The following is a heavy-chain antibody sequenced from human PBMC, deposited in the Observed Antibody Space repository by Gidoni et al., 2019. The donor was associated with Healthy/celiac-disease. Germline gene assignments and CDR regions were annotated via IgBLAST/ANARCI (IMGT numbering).Heavy chain of an antibody. V-gene: IGHV4-39*01. CDR3: ARRGDHYYGSGSYPY. CDR2: IYYSGST. D-gene: IGHD3-10*01. J-gene: IGHJ4*02. Sequence: QLQLQESGPGLVKPSETLSLTCTVSGGSISSSSYYWGWIRQPPGKGLEWIGSIYYSGSTYYNPSLKSRVTISVDTSKNQFSLKLSSVTAADTAVYYCARRGDHYYGSGSYPYWGQGTLVTVSS. CDR1: GGSISSSSYY.